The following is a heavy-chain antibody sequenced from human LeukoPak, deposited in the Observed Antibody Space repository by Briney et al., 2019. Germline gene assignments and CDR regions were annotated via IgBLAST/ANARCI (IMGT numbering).Heavy chain of an antibody. CDR2: INHSGST. Sequence: SETLSLTCAVYGGSFSGYCWSWIRQPPGKGLEWIGEINHSGSTNYNPSLKSRVTISVETSKSQFSLLLSYVTTSDTAVYYCGRVLNSGYCISTSGRNPLLNYWGKGTLVTVSS. V-gene: IGHV4-34*01. CDR3: GRVLNSGYCISTSGRNPLLNY. J-gene: IGHJ4*02. CDR1: GGSFSGYC. D-gene: IGHD2-2*01.